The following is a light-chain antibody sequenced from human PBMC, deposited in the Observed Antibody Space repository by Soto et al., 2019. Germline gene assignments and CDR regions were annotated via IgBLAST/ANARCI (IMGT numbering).Light chain of an antibody. CDR2: GAF. Sequence: DIVLTQSPGTLSLSPGERATLSCRASQSVISSYLAWYQQKPGQAPRLLIYGAFSRATGIPDRFSGSGSGTDFTLTISRLEPEDSAVYYCQQYGSSPSITFGQGTRLEIK. CDR1: QSVISSY. J-gene: IGKJ5*01. CDR3: QQYGSSPSIT. V-gene: IGKV3-20*01.